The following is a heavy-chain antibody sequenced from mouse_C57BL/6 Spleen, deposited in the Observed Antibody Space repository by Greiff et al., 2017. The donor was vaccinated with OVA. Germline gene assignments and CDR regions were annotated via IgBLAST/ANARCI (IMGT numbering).Heavy chain of an antibody. D-gene: IGHD1-1*01. CDR3: AREDYYGSGPYAMDY. CDR2: INPNNGGT. CDR1: GYTFTDYY. Sequence: VQLQQSGPELVKPGASVKISCKASGYTFTDYYMNWVKQSHGKSLEWIGDINPNNGGTSYNQKFKGKATLTVDKSSSTAYMELRSLTSEDSAVSYCAREDYYGSGPYAMDYWGQGTSVTVSS. J-gene: IGHJ4*01. V-gene: IGHV1-26*01.